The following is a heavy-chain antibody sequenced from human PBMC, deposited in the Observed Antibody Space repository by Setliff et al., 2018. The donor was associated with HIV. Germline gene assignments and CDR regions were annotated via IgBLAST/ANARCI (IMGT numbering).Heavy chain of an antibody. CDR3: ARGKTWLRFLDY. CDR2: INTHSGYT. Sequence: ASVKVSCQASGYTFNNYGISWVRQAPGQGLEWMGWINTHSGYTNYAQNVQGRVTVTMDTSTSTAYMELRSLKSDDTAVYYCARGKTWLRFLDYWGQGTLVTVSS. CDR1: GYTFNNYG. D-gene: IGHD5-12*01. J-gene: IGHJ4*02. V-gene: IGHV1-18*01.